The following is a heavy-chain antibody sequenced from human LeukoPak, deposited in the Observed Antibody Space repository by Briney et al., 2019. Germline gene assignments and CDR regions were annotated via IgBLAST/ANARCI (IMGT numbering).Heavy chain of an antibody. Sequence: SVKVSCKASGGTFSSYAISWVRQAPGQGLEWMGGIIPIFGTANYAQRFQGRVTITADKSTSTAYMELSSLRSEDTAVYYCATVRRKWELLRFLDYWGQGTLVTVSS. CDR2: IIPIFGTA. CDR1: GGTFSSYA. J-gene: IGHJ4*02. CDR3: ATVRRKWELLRFLDY. D-gene: IGHD1-26*01. V-gene: IGHV1-69*06.